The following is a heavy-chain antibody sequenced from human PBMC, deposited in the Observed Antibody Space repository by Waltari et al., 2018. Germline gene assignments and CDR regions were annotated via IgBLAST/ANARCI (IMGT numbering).Heavy chain of an antibody. CDR2: IYYNGNT. D-gene: IGHD4-17*01. CDR3: ARGDYGDYSPFPI. J-gene: IGHJ4*02. CDR1: GGSISSHY. V-gene: IGHV4-59*08. Sequence: QVQLQESGPGLVKPSETLSLTCTVSGGSISSHYWNWIRQPPGKGLEWIGYIYYNGNTNYNPSLKSRVTISVDTSKNQFSLKLSSVTAADTAVYYCARGDYGDYSPFPIWGQGTLVTVSS.